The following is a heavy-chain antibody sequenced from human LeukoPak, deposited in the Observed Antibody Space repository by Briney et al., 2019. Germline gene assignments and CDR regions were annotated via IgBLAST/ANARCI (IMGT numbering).Heavy chain of an antibody. Sequence: GGSLRLSCAASGFTFSSYAMHWVRQAPGKGLEWVAVISYDGSNKYYADSVKGRFTISRDNSKNTLYLQMNSLRAEDTAVYYWARKIVGAVAVNWYFDLWGRGTLVIVSS. D-gene: IGHD6-19*01. CDR3: ARKIVGAVAVNWYFDL. J-gene: IGHJ2*01. V-gene: IGHV3-30-3*01. CDR2: ISYDGSNK. CDR1: GFTFSSYA.